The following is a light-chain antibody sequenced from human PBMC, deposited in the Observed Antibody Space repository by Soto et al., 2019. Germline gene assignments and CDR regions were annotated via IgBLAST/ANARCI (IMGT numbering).Light chain of an antibody. CDR2: GAS. J-gene: IGKJ4*01. Sequence: ETVMTQSPATRSVSPGERATLSCRASQSVSSNLAWYQQKPGQAPRLLIYGASTRATGIPARFSGGGSGTEFTLTISSLQSEDFAVYYCQQYYNWSPLTFGGGTKVEIK. V-gene: IGKV3-15*01. CDR1: QSVSSN. CDR3: QQYYNWSPLT.